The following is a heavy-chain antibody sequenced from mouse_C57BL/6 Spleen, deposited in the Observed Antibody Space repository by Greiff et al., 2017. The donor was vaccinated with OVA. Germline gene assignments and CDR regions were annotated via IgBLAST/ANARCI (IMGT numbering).Heavy chain of an antibody. V-gene: IGHV1-55*01. D-gene: IGHD1-1*01. CDR1: GYTFTSYW. CDR3: ARGAVVATHWYFDV. Sequence: QVQLQQPGAELVKPGASVKMSCKASGYTFTSYWITWVKQRPGQGLEWIGDIYPGSGSTNYNEKFKSKATLTVDTSSSTAYMQLSSLTSEDSAFYYCARGAVVATHWYFDVWGTGTTVTVSS. J-gene: IGHJ1*03. CDR2: IYPGSGST.